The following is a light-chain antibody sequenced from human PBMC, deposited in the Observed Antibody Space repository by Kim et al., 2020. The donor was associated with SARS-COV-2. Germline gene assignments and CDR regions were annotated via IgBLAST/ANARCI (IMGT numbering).Light chain of an antibody. CDR3: QQYGSPMYT. Sequence: EIVLTQSPGTLSLSPGERATLSCRASQSVSSSYLAWYQQKPGQAPRLLIYGASSRATGIPDRFSGSGSGTDFTLTISRLEPEDFAVYYCQQYGSPMYTFGQGTKLEI. V-gene: IGKV3-20*01. CDR2: GAS. CDR1: QSVSSSY. J-gene: IGKJ2*01.